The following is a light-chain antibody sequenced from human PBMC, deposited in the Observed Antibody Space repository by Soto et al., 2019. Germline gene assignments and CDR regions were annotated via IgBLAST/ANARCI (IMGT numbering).Light chain of an antibody. V-gene: IGKV3-20*01. CDR3: QQYGSSPPLT. CDR2: GAS. Sequence: EIVLTQSPGTLSLSPGERATLSCRASQSVSSSYLAWHQQKPGQAPRLLIYGASSRATGIPDRFSGSGSGTDFTLTVSRLEAEDFAEYYCQQYGSSPPLTFGGGTKVDIK. CDR1: QSVSSSY. J-gene: IGKJ4*01.